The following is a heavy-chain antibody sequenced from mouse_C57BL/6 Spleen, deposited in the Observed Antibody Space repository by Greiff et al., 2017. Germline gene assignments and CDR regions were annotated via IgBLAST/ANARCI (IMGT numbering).Heavy chain of an antibody. CDR1: GYTFTDYY. CDR3: ASTAYGSSYRSYFDY. J-gene: IGHJ2*01. CDR2: IFPGSGST. V-gene: IGHV1-75*01. Sequence: VQLKESGPELVKPGASVKISGKASGYTFTDYYINWVKQRPGQGLEWIGWIFPGSGSTYYNEKFKGKATLTVDKSSSTAYMLLSSLTSEDSAVYFCASTAYGSSYRSYFDYWGQGTTLTVSS. D-gene: IGHD1-1*01.